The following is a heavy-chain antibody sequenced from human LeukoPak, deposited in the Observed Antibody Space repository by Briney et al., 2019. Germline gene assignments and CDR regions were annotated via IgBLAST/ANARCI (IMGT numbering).Heavy chain of an antibody. J-gene: IGHJ5*02. CDR2: IYHSGST. D-gene: IGHD2-21*02. CDR1: GFTFSNYAM. V-gene: IGHV4-4*02. CDR3: ARELRWGHNWFDP. Sequence: GSLRPSCAASGFTFSNYAMSWVRQPPGKGLEWIGEIYHSGSTNYNPSLKSRVTISVDKSKNQFSLKLSSVTAADTAVYYCARELRWGHNWFDPWGQGTLVTVSS.